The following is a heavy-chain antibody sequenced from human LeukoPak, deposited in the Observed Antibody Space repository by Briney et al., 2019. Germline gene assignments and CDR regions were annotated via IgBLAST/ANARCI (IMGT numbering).Heavy chain of an antibody. J-gene: IGHJ4*02. Sequence: GGSLRLSCVASGFTFSTYSMTWVRQAPGKGMEWVSYINSASSTIYYADSVKGRFTISRDNAKNSLYLQMNSVRVEDTALYYCARDSGTSGADDYWGQGTLVTVSS. CDR2: INSASSTI. V-gene: IGHV3-48*01. CDR1: GFTFSTYS. CDR3: ARDSGTSGADDY. D-gene: IGHD6-25*01.